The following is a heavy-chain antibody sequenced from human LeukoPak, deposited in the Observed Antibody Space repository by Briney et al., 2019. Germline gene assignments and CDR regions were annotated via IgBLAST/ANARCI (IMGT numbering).Heavy chain of an antibody. CDR1: GFTFSRYW. D-gene: IGHD3-22*01. V-gene: IGHV3-74*01. J-gene: IGHJ5*02. CDR2: INSDESST. CDR3: ARGGSSAYSHS. Sequence: PGGSPRLSCAASGFTFSRYWMHWVRQAPGKGLVWVSRINSDESSTSYADSVKGRFTISRDNTKNTLYLQMNSLRADDTAVYYCARGGSSAYSHSWGQGHLIPVSA.